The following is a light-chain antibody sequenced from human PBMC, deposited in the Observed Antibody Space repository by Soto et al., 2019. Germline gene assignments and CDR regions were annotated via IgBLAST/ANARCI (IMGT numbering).Light chain of an antibody. J-gene: IGKJ1*01. CDR1: QSVLYRSNNKNY. CDR2: LGS. Sequence: DIVMTQSPESLAVSLGERATINCRSSQSVLYRSNNKNYLAWYLQKPGQSPQLLIYLGSNRASGVPDRFSGSGSGTDFTLKISRVEAEDVGVYYCMQALQTPRTFDQGTKVDIK. V-gene: IGKV2-28*01. CDR3: MQALQTPRT.